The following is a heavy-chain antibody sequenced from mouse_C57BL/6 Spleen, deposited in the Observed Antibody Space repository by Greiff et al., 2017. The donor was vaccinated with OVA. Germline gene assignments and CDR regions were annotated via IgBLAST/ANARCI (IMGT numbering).Heavy chain of an antibody. V-gene: IGHV2-2*01. CDR2: IWSGGST. CDR3: ARNGDVGAWFAY. CDR1: GFSLTSYG. J-gene: IGHJ3*01. Sequence: VKLMESGPGLVQPSQSLSITCTVSGFSLTSYGVHWVRQSPGKGLEWLGVIWSGGSTDYNAAFISRLSISKDNSKSQVFFKMNSLQADDTAIYYCARNGDVGAWFAYWGQGTLVTVSA.